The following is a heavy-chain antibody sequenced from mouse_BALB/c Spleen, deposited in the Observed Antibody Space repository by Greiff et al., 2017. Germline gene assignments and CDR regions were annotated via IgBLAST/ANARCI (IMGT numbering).Heavy chain of an antibody. D-gene: IGHD1-1*02. CDR1: GYSITSDYA. V-gene: IGHV3-2*02. CDR2: ISYSGST. CDR3: ARGVAPQFAY. J-gene: IGHJ3*01. Sequence: EVQLVESGPGLVKPSQSLSLTCTVTGYSITSDYAWNWIRQFPGNKLEWMGYISYSGSTSYNPSLKSRISITRDTSKNQFFLQLNSVTTEDTATYYCARGVAPQFAYWGQGTLVTVSA.